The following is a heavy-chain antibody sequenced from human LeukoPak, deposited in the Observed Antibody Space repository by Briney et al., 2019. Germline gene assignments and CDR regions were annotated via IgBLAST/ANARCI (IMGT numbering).Heavy chain of an antibody. CDR3: AGVMFTYYYDSSGSSTPLDY. CDR1: GYSFTSYA. V-gene: IGHV7-4-1*02. D-gene: IGHD3-22*01. CDR2: INTNTGNP. Sequence: GASVKVSCKASGYSFTSYAMNWVRQAPGQGLEWMGWINTNTGNPTYAQGFTGRFVFSLDTSVSTAYLQISSLKAEDTAVYYCAGVMFTYYYDSSGSSTPLDYWGQGTLVTVSS. J-gene: IGHJ4*02.